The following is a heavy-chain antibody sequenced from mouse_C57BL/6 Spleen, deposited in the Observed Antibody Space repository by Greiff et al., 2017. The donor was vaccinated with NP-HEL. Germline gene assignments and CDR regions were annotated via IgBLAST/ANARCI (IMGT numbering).Heavy chain of an antibody. CDR3: ARNTDYDYDRGFAY. D-gene: IGHD2-4*01. J-gene: IGHJ3*01. CDR1: GYTFTSYW. Sequence: VQLQQPGAELVRPGPSVKLSCKASGYTFTSYWMHWVKQRPGQGLEWIGVIDPSDSYTNYNQKFKGKATLTVDTSSSTAYMQLSSLTSEDSAVYYCARNTDYDYDRGFAYWGQGTLVTVSA. CDR2: IDPSDSYT. V-gene: IGHV1-59*01.